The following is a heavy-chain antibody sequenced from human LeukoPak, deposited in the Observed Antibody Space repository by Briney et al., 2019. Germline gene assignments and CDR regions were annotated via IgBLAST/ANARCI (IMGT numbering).Heavy chain of an antibody. J-gene: IGHJ5*02. CDR3: ANPYDSSGYYYH. V-gene: IGHV3-23*01. CDR2: ISGSGGST. CDR1: GFTFSSYA. D-gene: IGHD3-22*01. Sequence: GGSLRLSCAASGFTFSSYAMSWVRQAPGKGLEWVSAISGSGGSTYYADSVKGRFTISRDNSKNTLYLQMNSLRAEDTAVYYCANPYDSSGYYYHWGQGTQVTVSS.